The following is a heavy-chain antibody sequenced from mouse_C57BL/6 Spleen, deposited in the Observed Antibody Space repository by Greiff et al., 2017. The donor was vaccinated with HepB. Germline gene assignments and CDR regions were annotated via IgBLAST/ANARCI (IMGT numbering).Heavy chain of an antibody. CDR1: GFTFSDYY. CDR2: INYDGSST. D-gene: IGHD4-1*01. J-gene: IGHJ1*03. CDR3: ARDRDWDGYFDV. V-gene: IGHV5-16*01. Sequence: EVQLVESEGGLVQPGSSMKLSCTASGFTFSDYYMAWVRQVPEKGLEWVANINYDGSSTYYLDSLKSRFIISRDNAKNSLYLQLSSLKSEDTATYYCARDRDWDGYFDVWGTGTTVTVSS.